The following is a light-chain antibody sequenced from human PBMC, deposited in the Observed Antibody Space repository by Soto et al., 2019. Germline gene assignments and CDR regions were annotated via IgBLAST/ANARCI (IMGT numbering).Light chain of an antibody. Sequence: DIQMTQSPSTLSASVGDRVTITCRASQSISSWLAWYQQKPGKAPNLLIYKASTLESGVPSRFSGSESGTEFTLTISSLQPDDFATYYCQQYNSYPLTFGGGTKVEI. CDR2: KAS. CDR1: QSISSW. V-gene: IGKV1-5*03. CDR3: QQYNSYPLT. J-gene: IGKJ4*01.